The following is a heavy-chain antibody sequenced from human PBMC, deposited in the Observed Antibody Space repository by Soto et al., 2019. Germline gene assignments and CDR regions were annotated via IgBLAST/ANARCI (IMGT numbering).Heavy chain of an antibody. J-gene: IGHJ4*02. CDR3: ARYSSSLGFAFDY. Sequence: GASVKVSCKASGYTFTGYYMHWVRQAPGQGLEWMGWINPNSGGTNYAQKFQGWVTMTRDTSISTAYMELSRLRSDDTAVYYRARYSSSLGFAFDYWGQGTLVTVSS. CDR2: INPNSGGT. D-gene: IGHD6-6*01. V-gene: IGHV1-2*04. CDR1: GYTFTGYY.